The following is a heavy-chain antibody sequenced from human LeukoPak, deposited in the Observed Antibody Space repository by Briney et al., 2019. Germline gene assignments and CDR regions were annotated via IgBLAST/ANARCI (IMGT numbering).Heavy chain of an antibody. D-gene: IGHD3/OR15-3a*01. CDR3: AKVVPFELGFDY. CDR1: GFIFSNYG. Sequence: GRSLRLSCAASGFIFSNYGMHCVRQAPGKGLEWVAVIWFDGSNEDYADSVKGRFTISRDNSKNTLFLQMNSLRAEDTAVYYCAKVVPFELGFDYWGQGTLVTVSS. CDR2: IWFDGSNE. J-gene: IGHJ4*02. V-gene: IGHV3-33*06.